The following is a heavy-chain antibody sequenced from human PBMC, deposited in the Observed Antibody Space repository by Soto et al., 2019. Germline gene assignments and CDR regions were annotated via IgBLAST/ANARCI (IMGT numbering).Heavy chain of an antibody. V-gene: IGHV3-21*01. CDR3: ARAPAPPPGSGYYSDY. CDR1: GFALTTYT. D-gene: IGHD3-22*01. CDR2: ISSSSSYI. J-gene: IGHJ4*02. Sequence: GGSLRLSCVASGFALTTYTMNWVRQAPGTGLEWVSSISSSSSYIYYADSVKGRFTISRDNAKNSLYLQMNSLRAEDTAVYYCARAPAPPPGSGYYSDYWGQGALVTVSS.